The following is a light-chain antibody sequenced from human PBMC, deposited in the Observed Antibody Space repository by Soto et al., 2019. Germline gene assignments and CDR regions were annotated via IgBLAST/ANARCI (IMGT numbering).Light chain of an antibody. CDR1: QSISSW. CDR3: QQRSNWL. CDR2: KAS. J-gene: IGKJ3*01. Sequence: DIQMTQSPSTLSASVGDRVTITCRASQSISSWVAWYQQKPGKAPKFLIYKASSLQSGVPSSFSGSGSGTDFTLSISSLEPEDFAVYYCQQRSNWLFGPGTKVDIK. V-gene: IGKV1-5*03.